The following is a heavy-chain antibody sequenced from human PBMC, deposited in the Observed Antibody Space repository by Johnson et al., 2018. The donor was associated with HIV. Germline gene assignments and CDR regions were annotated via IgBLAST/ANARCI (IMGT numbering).Heavy chain of an antibody. V-gene: IGHV3-33*06. Sequence: QVQLVESGGGVVRPGTSLRLSCAASGSLFSSYAMHWVRQAPGKGLEWVTLIWNDGSNKYYTDSVKGRFTISRDNSKNTLYLQMNSLRAEDTAVYYCAKVQGFRRAFDIWGQGTMVTVSS. CDR1: GSLFSSYA. CDR3: AKVQGFRRAFDI. J-gene: IGHJ3*02. CDR2: IWNDGSNK. D-gene: IGHD2-15*01.